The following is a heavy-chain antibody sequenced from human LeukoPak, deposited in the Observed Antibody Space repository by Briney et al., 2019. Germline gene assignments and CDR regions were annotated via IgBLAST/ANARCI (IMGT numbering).Heavy chain of an antibody. CDR3: ARYGDYGTEGYFYMDV. CDR2: VFYSGAA. V-gene: IGHV4-31*03. D-gene: IGHD4-17*01. CDR1: GGSIGSRGYY. J-gene: IGHJ6*03. Sequence: SETLSLTYTVSGGSIGSRGYYWTWIRQHPVKGLEWMGYVFYSGAAYYNPALRSRVTISLDTSRNQFSLTLTSLSAADTAVYYCARYGDYGTEGYFYMDVWGKGTMVTVSS.